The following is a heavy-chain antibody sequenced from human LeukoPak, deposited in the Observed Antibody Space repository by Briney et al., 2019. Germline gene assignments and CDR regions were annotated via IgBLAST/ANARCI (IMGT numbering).Heavy chain of an antibody. D-gene: IGHD1-26*01. J-gene: IGHJ4*02. CDR1: GFTFSSYW. CDR3: ARGRGWELRGFKYFDY. V-gene: IGHV3-7*01. Sequence: GGSLRLSCAASGFTFSSYWMSWVRQAPGKGLEWVANIKQDGSEKYYVDSVKGRFTISRDNAKNSLYLQMNSLRAEDTAVYYRARGRGWELRGFKYFDYWGQGTLVTVSS. CDR2: IKQDGSEK.